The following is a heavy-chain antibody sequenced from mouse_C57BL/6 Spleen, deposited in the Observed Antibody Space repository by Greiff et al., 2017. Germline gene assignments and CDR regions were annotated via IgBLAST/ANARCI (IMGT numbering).Heavy chain of an antibody. CDR2: IYPGNSDT. CDR1: GYTFTSYW. Sequence: VQLQQSGTVLARPGASVKMSCKTSGYTFTSYWMHWVKQRPGQGLEWIGAIYPGNSDTSYNQKFKGKAKLTADTSASTAYRELSSLTNEDSAVYYCTRGDYYGSSSFAYWGQGTLVTVSA. D-gene: IGHD1-1*01. V-gene: IGHV1-5*01. CDR3: TRGDYYGSSSFAY. J-gene: IGHJ3*01.